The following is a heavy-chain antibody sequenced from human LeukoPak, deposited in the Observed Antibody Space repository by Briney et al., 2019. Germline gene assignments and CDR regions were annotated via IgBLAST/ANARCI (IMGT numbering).Heavy chain of an antibody. CDR2: ISGHNGDT. CDR3: ARGSGHIVVVSALPDF. Sequence: ASVKVSCTTSGYPFNNFGVNLVRQAPGQGLEWMGWISGHNGDTRYAQRFQGRVTLTTDTSASTAYMELWSLTSDDTAVYYCARGSGHIVVVSALPDFWGQGTLVTVSS. D-gene: IGHD2-21*01. J-gene: IGHJ4*02. V-gene: IGHV1-18*01. CDR1: GYPFNNFG.